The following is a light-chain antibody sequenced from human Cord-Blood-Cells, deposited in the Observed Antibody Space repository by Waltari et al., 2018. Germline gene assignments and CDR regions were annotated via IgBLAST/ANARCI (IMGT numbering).Light chain of an antibody. Sequence: DIQMTPSPSSLSASVGDRVTITCLASQSISSYLNWYQQKPGKAPKLLIYAASSLQSGVPSRFSGSGSGTDFTLTISSLQPEDFATYYCQQSYSTPWTFGQGTKVEIK. CDR3: QQSYSTPWT. CDR1: QSISSY. J-gene: IGKJ1*01. CDR2: AAS. V-gene: IGKV1-39*01.